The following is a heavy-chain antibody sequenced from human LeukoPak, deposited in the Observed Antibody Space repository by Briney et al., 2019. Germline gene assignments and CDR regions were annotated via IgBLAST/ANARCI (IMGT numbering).Heavy chain of an antibody. CDR1: GISFDEYA. CDR3: AKDAGAYSYGYVYYYYAMDV. J-gene: IGHJ6*02. V-gene: IGHV3-9*01. CDR2: ISWNSGSI. D-gene: IGHD5-18*01. Sequence: GGSLRLSCAASGISFDEYAMHWVRQVSGKGLEWVSGISWNSGSIVYADSVKGRFTISRDNAKNSLYLQMNSLRAEDTALYYCAKDAGAYSYGYVYYYYAMDVRGQGTTVTVSS.